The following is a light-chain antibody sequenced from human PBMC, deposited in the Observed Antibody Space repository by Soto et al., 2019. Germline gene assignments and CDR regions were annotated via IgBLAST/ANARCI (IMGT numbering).Light chain of an antibody. CDR1: QSISTW. J-gene: IGKJ2*01. Sequence: DIQMTQSPFTLSASVGDRVTITCRASQSISTWLAWYQQKPGKAPKLLIYKASSLESGVPSRFSDSGSGTEFTLTISSLQPDDFATYYCQQYNSNSYTFGQGTKLEIK. CDR3: QQYNSNSYT. V-gene: IGKV1-5*03. CDR2: KAS.